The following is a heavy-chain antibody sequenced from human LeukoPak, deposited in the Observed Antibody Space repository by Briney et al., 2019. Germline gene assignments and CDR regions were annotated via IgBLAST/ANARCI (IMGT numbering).Heavy chain of an antibody. CDR2: INPNSGGT. Sequence: GASVKVSCKASGYTFTGYYMHWVRQAPGQGLEWMGWINPNSGGTNYAQKFQGRVTMTRDTSISTAYMELSRLRSDDTAVYYCARVSAHYDFWSGYYSPFDYWGQGTLVTVSS. CDR3: ARVSAHYDFWSGYYSPFDY. V-gene: IGHV1-2*02. D-gene: IGHD3-3*01. CDR1: GYTFTGYY. J-gene: IGHJ4*02.